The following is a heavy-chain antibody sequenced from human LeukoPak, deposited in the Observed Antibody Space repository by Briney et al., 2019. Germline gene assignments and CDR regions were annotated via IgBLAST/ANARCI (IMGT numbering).Heavy chain of an antibody. CDR1: GFTFSSYS. Sequence: GGSLRLSCAASGFTFSSYSMNWVRQAPGKGLDWVSYISSSRSTIYYADSAKGRFTISRDNAKNSLYLQMNSLRAEDTAVYYCARVSGSRFDYWGQGTLVTVSS. J-gene: IGHJ4*02. CDR3: ARVSGSRFDY. CDR2: ISSSRSTI. V-gene: IGHV3-48*01. D-gene: IGHD1-26*01.